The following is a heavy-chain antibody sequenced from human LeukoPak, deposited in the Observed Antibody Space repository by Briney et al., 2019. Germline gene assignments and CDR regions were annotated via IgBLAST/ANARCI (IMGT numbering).Heavy chain of an antibody. V-gene: IGHV4-59*01. J-gene: IGHJ5*02. CDR2: IYYSGST. CDR3: ARAAPWFDP. CDR1: GGSISSYY. Sequence: SETLSLACTVSGGSISSYYWSWIRQPPGKGLEWIGYIYYSGSTNYNPSLKSRVTISVDTSKNQFSLKLSSVTAADTAVYYCARAAPWFDPWGQGTLVTVSS.